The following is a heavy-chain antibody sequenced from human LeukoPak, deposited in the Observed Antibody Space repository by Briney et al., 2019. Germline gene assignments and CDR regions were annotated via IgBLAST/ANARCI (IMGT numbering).Heavy chain of an antibody. CDR2: IFSTGNT. J-gene: IGHJ4*02. CDR3: ARHPGGRPFDN. V-gene: IGHV4-59*08. CDR1: GDSMRNYY. Sequence: PAETLSLTRTLSGDSMRNYYLIWMRQPPGKGPEWIGYIFSTGNTTSNPCLKSRVPLSVDTSKTQISLELTSGTAADTAVYYCARHPGGRPFDNWGQGTLVTVSS. D-gene: IGHD1-26*01.